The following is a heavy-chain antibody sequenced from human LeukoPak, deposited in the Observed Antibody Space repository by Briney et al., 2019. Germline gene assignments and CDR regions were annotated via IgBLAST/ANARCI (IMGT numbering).Heavy chain of an antibody. J-gene: IGHJ4*02. CDR3: ARSFGWYGYYFDY. Sequence: SETLSLTCAVYGGSFSGYYWSWIRQPPGKGLEWIGEINHGGSTNYNPSLKSRVTISVDTSKNQFSLKLSSVTAADTAVYYCARSFGWYGYYFDYWGQGTLVTVSS. V-gene: IGHV4-34*01. D-gene: IGHD6-19*01. CDR1: GGSFSGYY. CDR2: INHGGST.